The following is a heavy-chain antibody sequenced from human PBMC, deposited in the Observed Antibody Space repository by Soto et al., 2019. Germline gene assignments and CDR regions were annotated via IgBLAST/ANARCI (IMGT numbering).Heavy chain of an antibody. V-gene: IGHV3-7*04. CDR3: ARATGADKGDY. Sequence: GVSLRLSCAASGFTFSSYWMSWVRQAPGKGLEWVANIKEDGSERYYVDSVKGRFTISRDNAKNSLYLQMNSLRAEDTAVYYCARATGADKGDYWGQGTLVTVSS. CDR1: GFTFSSYW. J-gene: IGHJ4*02. D-gene: IGHD3-10*01. CDR2: IKEDGSER.